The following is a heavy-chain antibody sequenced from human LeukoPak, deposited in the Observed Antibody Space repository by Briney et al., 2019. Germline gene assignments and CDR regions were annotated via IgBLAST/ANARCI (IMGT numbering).Heavy chain of an antibody. CDR1: GYTFTSDD. J-gene: IGHJ3*02. CDR3: ARGLPQWLVRKNAFDI. D-gene: IGHD6-19*01. Sequence: ASVKVSCKASGYTFTSDDINWVRQATGQGLEWMGWMNPNSGNTGYAQKFQGRVTMTRNTSISTAYMELSSLRSEDTAVYYCARGLPQWLVRKNAFDIWGQGTMVTVSS. V-gene: IGHV1-8*01. CDR2: MNPNSGNT.